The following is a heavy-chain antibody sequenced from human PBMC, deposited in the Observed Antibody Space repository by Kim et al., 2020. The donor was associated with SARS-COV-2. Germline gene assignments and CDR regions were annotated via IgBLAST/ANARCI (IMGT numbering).Heavy chain of an antibody. J-gene: IGHJ6*02. Sequence: ASVKVSCKASGYTFTSYGISWVRQAPGQGLEWMGWISAYNGNTNYAQKLQGRVTMTTDTSTSTAYMDLRSLRSDDTAVYYCAKDPYSSGWYGLGYYYGMDVLGQGATVTVSS. CDR1: GYTFTSYG. CDR3: AKDPYSSGWYGLGYYYGMDV. V-gene: IGHV1-18*04. D-gene: IGHD6-19*01. CDR2: ISAYNGNT.